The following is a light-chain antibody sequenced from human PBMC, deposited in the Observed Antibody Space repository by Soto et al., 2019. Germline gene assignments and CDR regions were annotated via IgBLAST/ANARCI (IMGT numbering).Light chain of an antibody. CDR2: DAS. V-gene: IGKV3-11*01. J-gene: IGKJ4*01. CDR3: QQHSNWPLT. Sequence: EIVLTQSPATLSLSPGERATLSCRASQSIGSYLAWYQQRPGQPPRLLIYDASNRATGIPARFSGSGSGTDFTLTISSLEPEDFAVYYCQQHSNWPLTFGGGTKVEIK. CDR1: QSIGSY.